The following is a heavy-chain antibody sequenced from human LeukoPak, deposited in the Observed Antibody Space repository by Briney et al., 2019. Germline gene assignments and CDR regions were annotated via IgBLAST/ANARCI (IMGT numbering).Heavy chain of an antibody. CDR1: GGTFSSYA. CDR3: ARCPYCSSTSCRPDYYYYGMDV. D-gene: IGHD2-2*01. CDR2: IIPIFGTA. V-gene: IGHV1-69*13. Sequence: GASVTVSCTASGGTFSSYAISWVRQAPGQGLEWMGGIIPIFGTANYAQKFQGRVTITADESTSTAYMELSSLRSEDTAVYYCARCPYCSSTSCRPDYYYYGMDVWGQGTTVTVSS. J-gene: IGHJ6*02.